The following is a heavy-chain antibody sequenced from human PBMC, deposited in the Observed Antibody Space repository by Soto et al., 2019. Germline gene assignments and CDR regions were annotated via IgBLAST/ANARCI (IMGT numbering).Heavy chain of an antibody. V-gene: IGHV3-53*01. D-gene: IGHD6-13*01. J-gene: IGHJ4*02. CDR3: ARAIAADGQYYFDY. Sequence: EVQLVESGGGLIQPGGSLRLSCAASGFTVSSNYMSWVRQAPGKGLEWVSVIYSGGSTYYADSVKGRFTISRDNSKNTLYLQMNSLRAEDTAVYYCARAIAADGQYYFDYWGQGTLVTVSS. CDR1: GFTVSSNY. CDR2: IYSGGST.